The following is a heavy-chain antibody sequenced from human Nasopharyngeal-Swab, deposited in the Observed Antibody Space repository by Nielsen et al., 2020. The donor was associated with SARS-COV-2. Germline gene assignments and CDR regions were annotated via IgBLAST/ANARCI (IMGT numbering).Heavy chain of an antibody. D-gene: IGHD5-18*01. CDR3: AGTRGYSYGYPPDY. J-gene: IGHJ4*02. Sequence: GESLKISCAASGFTFSDYYMSWIRQAPGKGLEWVSYISSSGSTIYYADSVKGRFTISKDNAKNSLYLQMNSLRAEDTAVYYCAGTRGYSYGYPPDYWGQGTLGTGS. CDR1: GFTFSDYY. CDR2: ISSSGSTI. V-gene: IGHV3-11*04.